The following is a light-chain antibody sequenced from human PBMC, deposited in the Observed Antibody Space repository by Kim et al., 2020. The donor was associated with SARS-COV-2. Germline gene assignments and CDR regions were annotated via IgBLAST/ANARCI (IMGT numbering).Light chain of an antibody. Sequence: DIQMTQSPSTLSASVGDRVTITCRASESISNWLAWYQQKPGKAPNLLIYLASTLESGVPSRFSGSGSGTEFTLTMTSLQPDDFATYYCQHYIRFPYTFGQGTKLEI. CDR2: LAS. CDR3: QHYIRFPYT. J-gene: IGKJ2*01. V-gene: IGKV1-5*03. CDR1: ESISNW.